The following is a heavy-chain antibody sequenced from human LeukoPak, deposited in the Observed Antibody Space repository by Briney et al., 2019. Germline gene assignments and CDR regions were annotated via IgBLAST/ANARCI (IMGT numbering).Heavy chain of an antibody. CDR3: TTDLGTYYHGSQRLIPVDY. Sequence: PGGSLRLSCVDSGFTFTNAWMSWVRQAPGKGLEWIGRIKSKTDGETTNYAEPVRGRFTISRDDSKSAVYLQMNSLKIEDTAVYYCTTDLGTYYHGSQRLIPVDYWGQGTLVTVSS. CDR1: GFTFTNAW. J-gene: IGHJ4*02. CDR2: IKSKTDGETT. D-gene: IGHD3-10*01. V-gene: IGHV3-15*01.